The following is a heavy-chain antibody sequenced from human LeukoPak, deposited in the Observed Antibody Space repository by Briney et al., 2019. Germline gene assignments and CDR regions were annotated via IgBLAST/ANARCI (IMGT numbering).Heavy chain of an antibody. J-gene: IGHJ6*02. V-gene: IGHV3-13*01. CDR1: GFTFSSYD. Sequence: GGSLRLSCAASGFTFSSYDMHWVRQATGKGLEWVSAIGTAGDTYYPGSVKGRFTISRENAKNSLYLQMNSLRAGDTAVYYCARDRGYCTNGVCYNYGMDVWGQGTTVTVSS. CDR3: ARDRGYCTNGVCYNYGMDV. CDR2: IGTAGDT. D-gene: IGHD2-8*01.